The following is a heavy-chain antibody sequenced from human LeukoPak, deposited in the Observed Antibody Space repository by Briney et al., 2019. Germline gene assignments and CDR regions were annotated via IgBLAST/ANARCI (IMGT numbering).Heavy chain of an antibody. CDR1: GFTFSDYY. J-gene: IGHJ3*02. CDR2: ISSSGSTI. CDR3: AKIAVAGRRDDAFDI. V-gene: IGHV3-11*01. Sequence: PGGSLRLSCAASGFTFSDYYMSWIRQAPGKGLEWVSYISSSGSTIYYADSVKGRFTISRDNAKNSLYLQMNSLRAEDTAVYYYAKIAVAGRRDDAFDIWGQGTMVTVSS. D-gene: IGHD6-19*01.